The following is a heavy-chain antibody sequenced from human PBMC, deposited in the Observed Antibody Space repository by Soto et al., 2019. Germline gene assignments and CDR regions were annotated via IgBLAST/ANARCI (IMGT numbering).Heavy chain of an antibody. CDR1: GFTFSSYA. V-gene: IGHV3-30-3*01. CDR2: ISYDGSNK. J-gene: IGHJ4*02. D-gene: IGHD2-2*01. Sequence: GGSLRLSCAASGFTFSSYAMHWVRQAPGKGLEWVAAISYDGSNKYYADSVKGRFTISRDNSKNTLYLQMNSLRAEDTAVYYCARGPSSLTRFDYWGQGTMVTVYS. CDR3: ARGPSSLTRFDY.